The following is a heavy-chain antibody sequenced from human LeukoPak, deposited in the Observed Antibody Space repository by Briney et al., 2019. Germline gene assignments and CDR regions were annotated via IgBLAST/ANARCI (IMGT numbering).Heavy chain of an antibody. CDR1: GFTFSSYW. V-gene: IGHV3-7*03. Sequence: GGSLRLSCAASGFTFSSYWMTWVRQAPGKGLEWVANIKQDGSKKNYVDSVKGRFTISRHNAKNSLYLQMSNLRAEDTAVYFCARGGGLDVWGQGATVTVSS. CDR3: ARGGGLDV. J-gene: IGHJ6*02. CDR2: IKQDGSKK. D-gene: IGHD3-16*01.